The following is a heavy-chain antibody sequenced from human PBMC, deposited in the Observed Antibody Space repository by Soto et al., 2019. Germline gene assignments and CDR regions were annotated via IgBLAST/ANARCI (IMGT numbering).Heavy chain of an antibody. CDR1: GYTLTELS. D-gene: IGHD3-22*01. Sequence: ASVKVSCKVSGYTLTELSMHCVRQAPGKGLEWMGGFDPEDGETIYAQKFQGRVTMTEDTSTDTAYMELSSLRSEDTAVYYCATLYYDSSGYGRSYAFDIWGQGTMVTVSS. V-gene: IGHV1-24*01. CDR3: ATLYYDSSGYGRSYAFDI. CDR2: FDPEDGET. J-gene: IGHJ3*02.